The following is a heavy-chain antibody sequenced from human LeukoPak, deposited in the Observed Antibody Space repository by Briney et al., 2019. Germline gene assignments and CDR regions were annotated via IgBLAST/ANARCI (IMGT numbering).Heavy chain of an antibody. CDR1: GGSFSGYY. D-gene: IGHD2-2*01. CDR2: INHSGST. V-gene: IGHV4-34*01. Sequence: SETLSLTCAVYGGSFSGYYWSWIRQPPGKGLEWIGEINHSGSTNYNPSLKSRVTISVDTSKNQFSLKLSSVTAADTAVYYCARTRYCSSTSCYSYYFDYWGRGTLVTVSS. CDR3: ARTRYCSSTSCYSYYFDY. J-gene: IGHJ4*02.